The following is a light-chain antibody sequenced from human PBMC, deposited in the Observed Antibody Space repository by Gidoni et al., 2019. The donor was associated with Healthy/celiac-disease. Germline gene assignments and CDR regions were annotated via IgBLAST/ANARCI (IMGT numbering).Light chain of an antibody. J-gene: IGKJ4*01. Sequence: EIVLTQSPATLSLSPGERAPLPCRASQSVSSYLAWYQQKPGQAPRLLIYDASNRATGIPARFSGSGSGTDFTLTISSLEPEDFAVYYCQQRSNWRKLTFGGGTKVEIK. CDR3: QQRSNWRKLT. CDR1: QSVSSY. V-gene: IGKV3-11*01. CDR2: DAS.